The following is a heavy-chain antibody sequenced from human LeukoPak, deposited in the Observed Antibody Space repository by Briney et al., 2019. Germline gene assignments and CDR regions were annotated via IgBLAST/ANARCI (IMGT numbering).Heavy chain of an antibody. CDR3: ARDSYGYL. Sequence: SETLSLTCTVSGGSINYYYWMWIRQPPGKGLEWIGYIYYSGGTHYNPSLKSRVTMLVDTSKNQFSLKLTAVTAADTAVYYCARDSYGYLWGQGTLVTVSS. D-gene: IGHD5-18*01. V-gene: IGHV4-59*01. CDR2: IYYSGGT. CDR1: GGSINYYY. J-gene: IGHJ4*02.